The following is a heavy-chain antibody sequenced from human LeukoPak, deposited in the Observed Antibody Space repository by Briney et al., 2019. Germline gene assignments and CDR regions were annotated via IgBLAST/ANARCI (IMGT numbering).Heavy chain of an antibody. V-gene: IGHV3-20*04. Sequence: GGSLRLSCVVSGFTFSSYAMSWVRQAPGKGLEWVSGISGSGGSTGYADSVKGRFTISRDNAKNSLYLQMNSLRAEDTALYYCARGTITMVRGVITNFDYWGQGTLATVSS. D-gene: IGHD3-10*01. CDR1: GFTFSSYA. J-gene: IGHJ4*02. CDR3: ARGTITMVRGVITNFDY. CDR2: ISGSGGST.